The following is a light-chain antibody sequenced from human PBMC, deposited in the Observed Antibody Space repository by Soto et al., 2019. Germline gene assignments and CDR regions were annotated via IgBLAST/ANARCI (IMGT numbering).Light chain of an antibody. CDR2: DAY. CDR3: QQYGSSPST. V-gene: IGKV3-20*01. Sequence: EIVLTQSPANLSLSPGERATLSCRASQSVSSYLAWYQQKPGQAPRLLIYDAYNRATGITARFSGSGSGTDFTLTISRLEPEDFAVYYCQQYGSSPSTFGQGTRLEIK. CDR1: QSVSSY. J-gene: IGKJ5*01.